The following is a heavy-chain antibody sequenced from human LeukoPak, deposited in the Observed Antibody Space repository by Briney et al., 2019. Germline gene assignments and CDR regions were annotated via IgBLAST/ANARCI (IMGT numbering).Heavy chain of an antibody. CDR1: GGSISSYY. CDR2: IYYSGST. D-gene: IGHD5-24*01. V-gene: IGHV4-59*08. J-gene: IGHJ4*02. Sequence: SETLSLTCTVSGGSISSYYWSWIRQPPGKGLEWIGYIYYSGSTYYSPSLKSRVTMSVDTSKNQFSLKLSSVTATDTAVYYCARLVEMATIPPYVDYWGRGTLVTVSS. CDR3: ARLVEMATIPPYVDY.